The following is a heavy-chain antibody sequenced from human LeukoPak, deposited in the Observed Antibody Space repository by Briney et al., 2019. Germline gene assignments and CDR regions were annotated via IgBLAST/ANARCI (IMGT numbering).Heavy chain of an antibody. D-gene: IGHD6-6*01. CDR2: MNPNSGNT. CDR1: GYTFTSYD. V-gene: IGHV1-8*01. CDR3: ARGGSSSYQVACYYYYMDV. J-gene: IGHJ6*03. Sequence: VASVKASCKASGYTFTSYDINWVRQATGQGLEWMGWMNPNSGNTGYAQKFQGRVTMTRNTSISTAYMELSSLTSDDTAIYYCARGGSSSYQVACYYYYMDVWGKGTTVTVSS.